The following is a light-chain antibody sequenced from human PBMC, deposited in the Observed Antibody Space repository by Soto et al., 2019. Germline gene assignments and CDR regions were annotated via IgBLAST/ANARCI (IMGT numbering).Light chain of an antibody. CDR1: RSLLHSNGYNY. V-gene: IGKV2-28*01. J-gene: IGKJ1*01. CDR3: MQALQTPT. Sequence: IVMTQSPLSLPVTPGEPASISCRSSRSLLHSNGYNYLHWYLQKPGQSPQVLIYVGSNRASGVPDRFSGSGSGTDFTLKISRVEAEDVGVYYCMQALQTPTFGQGTKVDI. CDR2: VGS.